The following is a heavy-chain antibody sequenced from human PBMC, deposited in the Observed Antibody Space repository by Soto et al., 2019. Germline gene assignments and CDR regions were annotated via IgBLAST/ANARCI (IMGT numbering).Heavy chain of an antibody. CDR1: GFTFSSYA. J-gene: IGHJ6*03. V-gene: IGHV3-23*01. D-gene: IGHD3-9*01. CDR3: AKDSSYDILTGYYPYYYMDV. CDR2: ISGSGGST. Sequence: ESGGGLVQPGGSLRLSCAASGFTFSSYAMSWVRQAPGKGLEWVSAISGSGGSTYYADSVKGRFTISRDNSKNTLYLQMNSLRAEDTAVYYCAKDSSYDILTGYYPYYYMDVWGKGTTVTVSS.